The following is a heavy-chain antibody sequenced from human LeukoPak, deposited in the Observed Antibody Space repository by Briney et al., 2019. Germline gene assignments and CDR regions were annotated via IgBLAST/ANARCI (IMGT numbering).Heavy chain of an antibody. V-gene: IGHV1-8*01. CDR2: MNPNSGNT. J-gene: IGHJ5*02. Sequence: ASVKVSCKASGYTFTSYDINWVRQATGQGLEWMGWMNPNSGNTGYAQKFQGRVTMTRNTSISTAYMELSSLRSEDTAVYYCARGSIVPADNNWFDPWGQGTLVTVSS. CDR3: ARGSIVPADNNWFDP. D-gene: IGHD2-2*01. CDR1: GYTFTSYD.